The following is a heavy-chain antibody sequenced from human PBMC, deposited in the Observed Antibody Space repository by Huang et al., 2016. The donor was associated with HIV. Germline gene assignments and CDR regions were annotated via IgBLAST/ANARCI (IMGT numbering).Heavy chain of an antibody. V-gene: IGHV3-48*02. D-gene: IGHD3-10*01. CDR1: GFTFSNFH. J-gene: IGHJ4*02. CDR2: ITSSGRII. Sequence: DVQLVESGGGLVQPGGSLKLSCATSGFTFSNFHMNWVRQTPGKRLEWVSFITSSGRIIHYADSVKGRFTISRDNAKSSRYLQMSNLRDEDTAVYYCARDLGPKYYGAGSYYDWGQGTLVTVSS. CDR3: ARDLGPKYYGAGSYYD.